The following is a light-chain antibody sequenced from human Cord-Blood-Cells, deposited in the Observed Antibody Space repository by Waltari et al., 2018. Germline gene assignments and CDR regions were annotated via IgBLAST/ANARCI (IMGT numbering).Light chain of an antibody. Sequence: QSALTQPRSVSGSPGQSVTISCTGTSSDVGGYNYVSWYQQHPGKAPKLMIYDVSKRPSAVPARFSGSKSGNPSSLTISGLQAEDEADYYCCSYAGSYTRVFGGGTKLTVL. J-gene: IGLJ3*02. CDR1: SSDVGGYNY. CDR2: DVS. V-gene: IGLV2-11*01. CDR3: CSYAGSYTRV.